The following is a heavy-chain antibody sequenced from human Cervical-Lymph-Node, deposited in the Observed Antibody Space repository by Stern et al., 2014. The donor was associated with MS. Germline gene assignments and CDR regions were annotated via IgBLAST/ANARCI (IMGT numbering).Heavy chain of an antibody. CDR1: GFSLSTSGMC. CDR3: ARTTLEDWYFDL. J-gene: IGHJ2*01. D-gene: IGHD4-23*01. Sequence: QVTLRESGPALVEPTQTVTLTCTLSGFSLSTSGMCVSWIRQPPGKALEWLGLIDWDDEKYYSTSLKTRLTISKDTSNHQVVLTMTNMDPVDTVTYYCARTTLEDWYFDLWGRGTLVTVSS. V-gene: IGHV2-70*13. CDR2: IDWDDEK.